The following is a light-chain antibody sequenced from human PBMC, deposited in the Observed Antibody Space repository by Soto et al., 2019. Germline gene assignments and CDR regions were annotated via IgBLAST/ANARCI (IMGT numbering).Light chain of an antibody. CDR2: AAS. CDR1: QSVSATY. CDR3: QHYGTSTRT. Sequence: EIVLTQSPATLSLSPGERATLSCRASQSVSATYLAWYQQKPGQAPRLLIYAASSRATDIPDRFSGSGSGTDFTLAISRLEPEDFAVYWCQHYGTSTRTFGQGTKVEIK. V-gene: IGKV3-20*01. J-gene: IGKJ1*01.